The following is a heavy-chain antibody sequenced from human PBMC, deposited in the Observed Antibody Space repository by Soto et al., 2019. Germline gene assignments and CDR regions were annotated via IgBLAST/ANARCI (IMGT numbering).Heavy chain of an antibody. Sequence: SVKVSCKASGGTFSSYAISWVRQAPGQGLEWMGGIIPIFGTANYAQKFQGRVTITADESTSTAYMELSSLRSEETAVYYCARRSGSDYYDSSDPDSWGQGTLVTVSS. CDR1: GGTFSSYA. D-gene: IGHD3-22*01. CDR3: ARRSGSDYYDSSDPDS. J-gene: IGHJ5*01. CDR2: IIPIFGTA. V-gene: IGHV1-69*13.